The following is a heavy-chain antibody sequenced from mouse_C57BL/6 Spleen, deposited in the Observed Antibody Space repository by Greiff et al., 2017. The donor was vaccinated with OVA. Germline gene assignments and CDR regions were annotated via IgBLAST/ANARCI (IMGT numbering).Heavy chain of an antibody. D-gene: IGHD2-5*01. CDR3: ARAYYSNYEVWFAY. V-gene: IGHV1-82*01. J-gene: IGHJ3*01. Sequence: VHLVESGPELVKPGASVKISCKASGYAFSSSWMNWVKQRPGKGLEWIGRIYPGDGDTNYNGKFKGKATLTADKSSSTAYMQLSSLTSEDSAVYFCARAYYSNYEVWFAYWGQGTLVTVSA. CDR2: IYPGDGDT. CDR1: GYAFSSSW.